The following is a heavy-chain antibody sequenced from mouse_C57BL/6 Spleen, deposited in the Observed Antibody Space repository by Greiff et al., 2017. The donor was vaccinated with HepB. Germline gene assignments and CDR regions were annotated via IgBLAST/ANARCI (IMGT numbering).Heavy chain of an antibody. CDR3: ARDRDGYYYFDY. Sequence: DVQLQESGPGLVKPSQSLSLTCSVTGYSITSCYYWNWNRQPPGNKMEWMGYISYDGSNNYNPSLKNRISITRDTSKNQLFLKLNSVTTEDTATYYCARDRDGYYYFDYWGQVTTLTVSS. V-gene: IGHV3-6*01. CDR1: GYSITSCYY. J-gene: IGHJ2*01. CDR2: ISYDGSN. D-gene: IGHD2-3*01.